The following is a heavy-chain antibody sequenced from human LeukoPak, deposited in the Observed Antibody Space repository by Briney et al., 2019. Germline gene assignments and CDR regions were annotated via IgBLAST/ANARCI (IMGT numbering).Heavy chain of an antibody. CDR3: ARDFVVGATTVDY. V-gene: IGHV3-21*01. CDR1: GITLSNYG. D-gene: IGHD1-26*01. Sequence: PGGSLRLSCAVSGITLSNYGMSWVRQAPGKGLEWVSSISSSSSYIYYADSVKGRFTISRDNAKNSLYLQINSLRAEDTAVYYCARDFVVGATTVDYWGQGTLVTVSS. J-gene: IGHJ4*02. CDR2: ISSSSSYI.